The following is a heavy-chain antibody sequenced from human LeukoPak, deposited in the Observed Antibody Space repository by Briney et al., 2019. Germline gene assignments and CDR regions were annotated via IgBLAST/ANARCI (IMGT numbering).Heavy chain of an antibody. D-gene: IGHD6-13*01. CDR3: ARHGGASAGRSFDY. CDR1: GDSINDKDYY. CDR2: IYHIGTT. V-gene: IGHV4-39*01. J-gene: IGHJ4*02. Sequence: RPSETLSLTCTVSGDSINDKDYYWAWIRQPPGKGLEWIGSIYHIGTTYYNPSLRSRVTSSIDTSKNQFSLNLNSVTAADTAIYYCARHGGASAGRSFDYWGQGTLLTVSS.